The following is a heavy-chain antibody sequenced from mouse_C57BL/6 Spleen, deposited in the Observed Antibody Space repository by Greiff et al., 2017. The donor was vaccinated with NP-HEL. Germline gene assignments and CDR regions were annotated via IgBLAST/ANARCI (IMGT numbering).Heavy chain of an antibody. CDR1: GFTFSDYY. CDR3: ARVSGPHYAMDY. V-gene: IGHV5-16*01. J-gene: IGHJ4*01. D-gene: IGHD6-2*01. Sequence: EVQLQQSEGGLVQPGRSMKLSCTASGFTFSDYYMAWVRQVPEKGLEWVANINYDGSSTYYLDSLKSRFIISRDNAKNILYLQMSSLKSEDTATYYCARVSGPHYAMDYWGQGTSVTVSS. CDR2: INYDGSST.